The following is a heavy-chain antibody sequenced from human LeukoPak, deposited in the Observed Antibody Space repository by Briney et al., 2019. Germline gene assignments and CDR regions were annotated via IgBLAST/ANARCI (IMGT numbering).Heavy chain of an antibody. J-gene: IGHJ4*02. V-gene: IGHV4-59*08. CDR1: GGSISSHY. D-gene: IGHD2-8*01. CDR2: IHYTGRT. Sequence: SETLSLTCAVSGGSISSHYWSWLRQPPGEGLEWIAYIHYTGRTNYNPSLKGRVTISVDTSKEQFSLKLSSVTAADTAVYYCARHSPVYYDFDYWGQGTLVTVSS. CDR3: ARHSPVYYDFDY.